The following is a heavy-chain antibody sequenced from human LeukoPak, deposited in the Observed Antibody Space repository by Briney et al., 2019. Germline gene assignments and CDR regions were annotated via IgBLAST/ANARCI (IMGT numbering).Heavy chain of an antibody. CDR3: ARGQEQFSSPWQWGPRRKNFYYYGMDV. J-gene: IGHJ6*02. D-gene: IGHD6-19*01. CDR1: GFTVSSSS. CDR2: ISSDGNT. V-gene: IGHV3-66*01. Sequence: GGSLRLSCAASGFTVSSSSMNWVRLGPGKGLEWVSVISSDGNTHYADPVKGRFTISRDNSRNTLSLQMHGLGADDTAVYYCARGQEQFSSPWQWGPRRKNFYYYGMDVWGQGTTVTVSS.